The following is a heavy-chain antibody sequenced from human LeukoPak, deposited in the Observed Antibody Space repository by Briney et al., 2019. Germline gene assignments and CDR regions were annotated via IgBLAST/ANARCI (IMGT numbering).Heavy chain of an antibody. CDR1: GFTFSSYG. V-gene: IGHV3-33*06. J-gene: IGHJ5*02. Sequence: GRSLRLSCAASGFTFSSYGMHWVRQAPGKGLEWVAVIWDDGSNKYYADSVKGRFTISRDNSKNTLFLQMNSLRAEDTAVYYCAKARHSGWYGDWFDPWGQGTLVTVSS. CDR2: IWDDGSNK. CDR3: AKARHSGWYGDWFDP. D-gene: IGHD6-19*01.